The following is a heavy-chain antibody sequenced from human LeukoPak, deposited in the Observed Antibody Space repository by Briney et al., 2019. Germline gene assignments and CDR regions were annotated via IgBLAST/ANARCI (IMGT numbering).Heavy chain of an antibody. Sequence: GGSLRLSCAASGFTFSNFWMHWVRQAPGKGLEWVANIRQDEGEKYYVASVRGRFTISRDSAKNLLYLQMNSLRVEDTATYYCVRGSSFGSYWGQGTLVTVSS. CDR2: IRQDEGEK. J-gene: IGHJ4*02. CDR1: GFTFSNFW. D-gene: IGHD3-10*01. V-gene: IGHV3-7*01. CDR3: VRGSSFGSY.